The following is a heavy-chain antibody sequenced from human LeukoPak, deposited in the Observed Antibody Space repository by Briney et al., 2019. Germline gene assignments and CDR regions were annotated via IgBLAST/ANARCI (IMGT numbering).Heavy chain of an antibody. CDR2: SNPNSGGT. CDR1: GYTFTDYY. V-gene: IGHV1-2*02. CDR3: GTGTAITDAFDI. D-gene: IGHD5-24*01. Sequence: ASVKVSCKASGYTFTDYYMHWVRQAPGQGHEWMGWSNPNSGGTSYAHTFQGSLTITSDTPINKLYMQLSRPITDDTAVYYCGTGTAITDAFDIWGQGTVVGVFS. J-gene: IGHJ3*02.